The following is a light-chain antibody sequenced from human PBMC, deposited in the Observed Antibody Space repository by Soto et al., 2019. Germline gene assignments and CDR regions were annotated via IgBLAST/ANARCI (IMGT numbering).Light chain of an antibody. V-gene: IGKV1-5*01. CDR3: QQYASYWT. J-gene: IGKJ1*01. CDR1: QSIIRW. Sequence: DIQMTQSPSALSASVGDRVTITCRASQSIIRWLAWYQQKPGKAPKLLIYDVSSLEGGVPSRFSGSGSGTDFTLTISRLQPDDSATYYCQQYASYWTFGQGTKVDIK. CDR2: DVS.